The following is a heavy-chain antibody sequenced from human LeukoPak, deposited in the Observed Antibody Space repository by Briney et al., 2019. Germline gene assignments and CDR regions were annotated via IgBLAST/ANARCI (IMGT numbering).Heavy chain of an antibody. CDR2: ISSRGGST. V-gene: IGHV3-23*01. CDR3: AKDGGIVGALDAFDI. D-gene: IGHD1-26*01. CDR1: GFTFSTYA. J-gene: IGHJ3*02. Sequence: GGSLRLSCAASGFTFSTYAMSWVRQAPGKGLEWVSAISSRGGSTYYADSVKGRFTISRDNSKNTLYLQMNSLRAEDTAVYYCAKDGGIVGALDAFDIWGQGTMITVSS.